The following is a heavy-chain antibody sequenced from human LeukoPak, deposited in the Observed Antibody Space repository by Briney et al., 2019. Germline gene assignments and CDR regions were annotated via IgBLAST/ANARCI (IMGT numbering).Heavy chain of an antibody. J-gene: IGHJ4*02. CDR3: ARETTVTTPGYFDY. CDR2: IWYGGSNK. D-gene: IGHD4-17*01. Sequence: GGSLRLSCAASGFTFSSYGMHWVRQAPGKGLEWVAVIWYGGSNKYYADSVKGRFTISRDNSKNTLYLQMNSLRAEDTAVYYCARETTVTTPGYFDYWGQGTLVTVSS. V-gene: IGHV3-33*01. CDR1: GFTFSSYG.